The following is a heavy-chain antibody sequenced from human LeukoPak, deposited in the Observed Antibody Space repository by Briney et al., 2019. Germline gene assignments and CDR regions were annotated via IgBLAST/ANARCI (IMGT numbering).Heavy chain of an antibody. CDR3: ARGTMMVGP. J-gene: IGHJ5*02. V-gene: IGHV4-59*01. D-gene: IGHD3-22*01. CDR2: IYYSGST. Sequence: PSETLSPTSTVSGGSISSYYWSWIRQPPGKGLEWIGYIYYSGSTTYNPSLKSRVTISVDTSKNQFSLKLSSVTAADTAVYYCARGTMMVGPWGQGTLVTVSS. CDR1: GGSISSYY.